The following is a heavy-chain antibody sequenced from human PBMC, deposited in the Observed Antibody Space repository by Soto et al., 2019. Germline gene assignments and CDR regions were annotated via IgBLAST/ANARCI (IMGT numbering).Heavy chain of an antibody. CDR2: IYYSGST. CDR3: ARGVAGDNWFDP. J-gene: IGHJ5*02. D-gene: IGHD6-19*01. CDR1: GGSISSYY. Sequence: SETLSLTCTVSGGSISSYYWSWIRQPPGKGLEWIGYIYYSGSTNYNPSLKSRVTISVDTSKNQFSLKLSSVTAADTAVYYCARGVAGDNWFDPWGQGTLVTVSS. V-gene: IGHV4-59*01.